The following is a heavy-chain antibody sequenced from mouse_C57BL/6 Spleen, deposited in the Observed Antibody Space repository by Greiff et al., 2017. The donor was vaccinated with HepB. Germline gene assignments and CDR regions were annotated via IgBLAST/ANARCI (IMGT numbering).Heavy chain of an antibody. CDR1: GYTFTSYW. Sequence: QVQLQQPGAELVMPGASVKLSCKASGYTFTSYWMHWVKQRPGQGLEWIGEIDPSDSYTNYNQKFKGKSTLSVDKSSSTAYMQLSSLTSEDSAVYYCARKDYGLYYYAMDYWGQGTSVTVSS. CDR2: IDPSDSYT. V-gene: IGHV1-69*01. J-gene: IGHJ4*01. D-gene: IGHD1-1*01. CDR3: ARKDYGLYYYAMDY.